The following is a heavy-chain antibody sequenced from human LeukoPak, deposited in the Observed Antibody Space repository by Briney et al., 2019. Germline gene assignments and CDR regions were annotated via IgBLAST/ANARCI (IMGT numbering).Heavy chain of an antibody. CDR3: AKDMSSSGHKGFDY. CDR2: ISWNSGSI. CDR1: GFTFDDYA. D-gene: IGHD6-19*01. V-gene: IGHV3-9*01. Sequence: GRSLRLSCAASGFTFDDYAMHWVRQAPGKGLERVSGISWNSGSIGYADSVKGRFTISRDNAKNSLYLQMNSLRAEDTALYYCAKDMSSSGHKGFDYWGQGTLVTVSS. J-gene: IGHJ4*02.